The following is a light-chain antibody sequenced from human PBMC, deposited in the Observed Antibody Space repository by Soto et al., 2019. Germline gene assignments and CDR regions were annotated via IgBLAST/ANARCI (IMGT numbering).Light chain of an antibody. V-gene: IGKV3-15*01. CDR1: QSISTN. CDR3: QHYYNWPYS. Sequence: EIVLTQSPATLSVSPGERVHLSCRASQSISTNLAWYQQKPGQAPRLLIYAAYIRATGISARFSGSGSGTEFTLTISSLQSEDFAVYYCQHYYNWPYSFGQGTKLETK. CDR2: AAY. J-gene: IGKJ2*03.